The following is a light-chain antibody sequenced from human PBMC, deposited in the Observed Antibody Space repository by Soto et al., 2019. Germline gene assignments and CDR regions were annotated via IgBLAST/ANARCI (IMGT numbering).Light chain of an antibody. CDR2: DVS. Sequence: ALTQPASVSGSPGQSITISCTGTSSDVGGYKYVSWYQQHPGKAPRLMIYDVSDRPSGTSNRFSGSKSGNTASLTISGLQAEDEADYYCASYSPTSTLIFGGGTKVTVL. CDR3: ASYSPTSTLI. J-gene: IGLJ2*01. V-gene: IGLV2-14*03. CDR1: SSDVGGYKY.